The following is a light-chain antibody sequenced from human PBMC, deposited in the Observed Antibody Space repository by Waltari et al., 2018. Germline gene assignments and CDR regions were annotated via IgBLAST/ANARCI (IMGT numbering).Light chain of an antibody. CDR2: DVS. Sequence: QSALTQPASVSGSPGQSITISCTGTSSDVGGYNYVSWYQQHPGKAPKLMIDDVSKRPSGVSNRFSGSKSGNTASLTISGLQAEDEADYYCSSYTSSSTRVFGGGTKLTVL. CDR1: SSDVGGYNY. J-gene: IGLJ2*01. CDR3: SSYTSSSTRV. V-gene: IGLV2-14*01.